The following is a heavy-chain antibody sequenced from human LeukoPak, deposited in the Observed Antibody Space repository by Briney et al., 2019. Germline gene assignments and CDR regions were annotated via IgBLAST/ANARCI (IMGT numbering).Heavy chain of an antibody. Sequence: ASVKVSCKVSGYTLTELAIHWVRQAPGKGLEWMGSFDPEDDERIYAQKFQGRLTMTEDTSTDTAYMELSSLRSEDTAVYYCASGGYSGYDYYYYYYMDVWGKGTTVTVSS. CDR1: GYTLTELA. J-gene: IGHJ6*03. CDR2: FDPEDDER. D-gene: IGHD5-12*01. V-gene: IGHV1-24*01. CDR3: ASGGYSGYDYYYYYYMDV.